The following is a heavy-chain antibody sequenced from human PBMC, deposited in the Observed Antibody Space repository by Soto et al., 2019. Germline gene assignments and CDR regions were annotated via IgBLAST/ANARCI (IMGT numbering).Heavy chain of an antibody. Sequence: GGSLRLSCAASGFTFDDYTMHWVRQAPGKGLEWVSLISWDGGSTYYADSVKGRFTISRDNSKNSLYLQMNSLRTEDTALYYCAKASIGSYDILTGYSYFDYWGQGTLVTVSS. J-gene: IGHJ4*02. CDR2: ISWDGGST. CDR1: GFTFDDYT. CDR3: AKASIGSYDILTGYSYFDY. D-gene: IGHD3-9*01. V-gene: IGHV3-43*01.